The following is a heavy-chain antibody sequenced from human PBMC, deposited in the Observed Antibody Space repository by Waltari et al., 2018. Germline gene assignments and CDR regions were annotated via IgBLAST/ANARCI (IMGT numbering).Heavy chain of an antibody. Sequence: VKPSETLSLTCTVSGGSISSYYWSWIRQPPGKGLGWIGYIYYSGSTNYNPSLKSRVTISVDTSKNQFSLKLSSVTAADTAEYYCARDCSSTSCYDYWGQGTLVTVSS. V-gene: IGHV4-59*01. CDR1: GGSISSYY. CDR3: ARDCSSTSCYDY. J-gene: IGHJ4*02. D-gene: IGHD2-2*01. CDR2: IYYSGST.